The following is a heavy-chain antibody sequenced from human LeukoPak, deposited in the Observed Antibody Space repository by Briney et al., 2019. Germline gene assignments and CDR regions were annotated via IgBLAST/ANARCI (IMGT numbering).Heavy chain of an antibody. CDR3: ARDEGPYDFWSGYSVMDV. Sequence: PGGSLRLSCAASGFTFSSYSMNWVRQAPGKGLEWVSYISSSSTIYYADSVKGRFTISRDNAKNSLYLQMNSLRAEDTAVYYCARDEGPYDFWSGYSVMDVWGKGTTVTVSS. D-gene: IGHD3-3*01. CDR2: ISSSSTI. V-gene: IGHV3-48*01. J-gene: IGHJ6*03. CDR1: GFTFSSYS.